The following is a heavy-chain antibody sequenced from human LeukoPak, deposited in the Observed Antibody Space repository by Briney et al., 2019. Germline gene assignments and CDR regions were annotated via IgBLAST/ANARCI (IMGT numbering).Heavy chain of an antibody. D-gene: IGHD1-26*01. J-gene: IGHJ4*02. Sequence: GGSLRLSCAASGFTFSSYAMSWVRQAPGKGLEWVSLISWDGGSTYYADSVKGRFTISRDNSKNSLYLQMNSLRTEDTALYYCAKEAPADGHLLSYYFDYWGQGTLVTVSS. CDR3: AKEAPADGHLLSYYFDY. CDR1: GFTFSSYA. CDR2: ISWDGGST. V-gene: IGHV3-43*01.